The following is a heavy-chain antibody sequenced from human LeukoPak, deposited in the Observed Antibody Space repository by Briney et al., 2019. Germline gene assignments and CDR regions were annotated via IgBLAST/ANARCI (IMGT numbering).Heavy chain of an antibody. CDR1: GFTFSSYA. D-gene: IGHD3-3*01. V-gene: IGHV3-30-3*01. CDR3: ARVEGWYFDY. J-gene: IGHJ4*02. Sequence: PGGSLRLSCAASGFTFSSYAMHWVRQAPGKGLEWVAVISYDGSNKYYADSVKGRFTISRDNSKNTLYLQMNSLRAEDTAVYYCARVEGWYFDYWGQGTLVTVSS. CDR2: ISYDGSNK.